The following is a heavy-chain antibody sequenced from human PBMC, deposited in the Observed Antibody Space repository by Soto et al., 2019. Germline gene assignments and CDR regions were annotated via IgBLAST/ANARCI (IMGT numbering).Heavy chain of an antibody. D-gene: IGHD2-15*01. Sequence: SVKVSCKASGGTFSSYAISWVRQAPGQGLEWMGGIIPIFGTANYAQKFQGRVTITADESTSTAYMELSSLRSEDTAVYYCARDQVVAATTPVWFDPWGQGTLVTVSS. J-gene: IGHJ5*02. CDR3: ARDQVVAATTPVWFDP. V-gene: IGHV1-69*13. CDR2: IIPIFGTA. CDR1: GGTFSSYA.